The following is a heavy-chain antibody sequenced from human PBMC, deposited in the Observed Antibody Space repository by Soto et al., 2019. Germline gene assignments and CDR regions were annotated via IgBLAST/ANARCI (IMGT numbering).Heavy chain of an antibody. CDR1: GDSIGGVGY. CDR2: ISSSGST. Sequence: PSETLSLTCTVSGDSIGGVGYWSWIRQFPGRGLEWIGCISSSGSTYYNPARNNRISLSLDTSQNQCSLKLLSVTAADTAIYYCARSGVTGIVIPSHWFDPWGQGTLVTGSS. V-gene: IGHV4-31*03. J-gene: IGHJ5*01. D-gene: IGHD2-21*02. CDR3: ARSGVTGIVIPSHWFDP.